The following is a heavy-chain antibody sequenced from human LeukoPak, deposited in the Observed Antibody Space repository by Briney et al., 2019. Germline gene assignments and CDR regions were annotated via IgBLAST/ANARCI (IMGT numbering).Heavy chain of an antibody. J-gene: IGHJ4*02. CDR3: ARRNGGWFDY. V-gene: IGHV4-39*01. CDR2: VYYSGST. CDR1: GGSISSSSYY. Sequence: SETLSLTCTVSGGSISSSSYYWGWIRQPPGKGLEWIGSVYYSGSTYYNPSLKSRVIISVDTSKNQFSLKLSSVTAADTAVYYCARRNGGWFDYWGQGTLVTVSS. D-gene: IGHD1-1*01.